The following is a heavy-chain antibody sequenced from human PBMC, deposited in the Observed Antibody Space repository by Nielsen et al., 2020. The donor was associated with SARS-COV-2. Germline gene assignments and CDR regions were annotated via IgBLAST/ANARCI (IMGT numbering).Heavy chain of an antibody. J-gene: IGHJ1*01. CDR2: INPSDDST. D-gene: IGHD3-22*01. Sequence: ASVKVSCETSGYTFGDYYIHWMRQAPGQGLEWLGMINPSDDSTVYAKKFEYRLTMTRDASTSTVYMHLSSLIFEDSAMYYCARVKGVTMIGYFHHWGQGTLVTVSS. V-gene: IGHV1-46*01. CDR3: ARVKGVTMIGYFHH. CDR1: GYTFGDYY.